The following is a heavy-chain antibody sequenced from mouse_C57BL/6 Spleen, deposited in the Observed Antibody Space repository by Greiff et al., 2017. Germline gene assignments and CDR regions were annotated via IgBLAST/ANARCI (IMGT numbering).Heavy chain of an antibody. CDR2: IDPENGDT. CDR3: TTDDYGGGFAY. J-gene: IGHJ3*01. CDR1: GFNIKDDY. Sequence: VQLQQSGAELVRPGASVKLSCTASGFNIKDDYMHWVKQRPEQGLEWIGWIDPENGDTESASKFQGKATITADTASNTAYLQLSSLTSEDTAVYYCTTDDYGGGFAYWGQGTLVTVSA. D-gene: IGHD2-4*01. V-gene: IGHV14-4*01.